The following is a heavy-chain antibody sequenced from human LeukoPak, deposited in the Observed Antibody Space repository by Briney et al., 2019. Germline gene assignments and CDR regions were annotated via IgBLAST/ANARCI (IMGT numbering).Heavy chain of an antibody. V-gene: IGHV1-69*05. CDR1: GYTFTSYG. J-gene: IGHJ4*02. Sequence: SVKVSCKASGYTFTSYGISWVRQAPGQGLEWMGGIIPIFGTANYAQKFQGRVTITTDESTSTAYMELSSLRSEDTAVYYCARGRDSSGLFDYWGQGTLATVSS. CDR2: IIPIFGTA. CDR3: ARGRDSSGLFDY. D-gene: IGHD3-22*01.